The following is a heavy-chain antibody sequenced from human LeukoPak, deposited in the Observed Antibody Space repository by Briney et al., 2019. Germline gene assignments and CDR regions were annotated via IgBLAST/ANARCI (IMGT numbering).Heavy chain of an antibody. J-gene: IGHJ3*02. CDR1: GFIFSDYW. Sequence: PGGSLRLSCAASGFIFSDYWMHWVPEAPGKGLVWVSRVNSDGSSTTYADSVKGRFTISRDNAKNTLYLQMNSLRTEDTAVYYCATFANEDFDIWGQGTMVTVSS. V-gene: IGHV3-74*01. CDR3: ATFANEDFDI. CDR2: VNSDGSST.